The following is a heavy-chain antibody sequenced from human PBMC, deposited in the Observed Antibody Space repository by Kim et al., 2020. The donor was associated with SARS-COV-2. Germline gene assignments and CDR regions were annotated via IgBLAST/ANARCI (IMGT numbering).Heavy chain of an antibody. CDR3: ARDIKFDGFAFFDL. V-gene: IGHV3-66*01. D-gene: IGHD3-10*01. CDR1: GITLTNNH. Sequence: GGSLRLSCAASGITLTNNHMNWVRQAPGKGLEWVSVIYGGGTIDYADSVKDRFIISRDTSKITVYLEMNSLRAEDTAVYYCARDIKFDGFAFFDLWGRGTLVSVSS. J-gene: IGHJ2*01. CDR2: IYGGGTI.